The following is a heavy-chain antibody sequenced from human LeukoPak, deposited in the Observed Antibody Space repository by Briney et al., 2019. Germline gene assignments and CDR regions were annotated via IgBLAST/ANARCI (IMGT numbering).Heavy chain of an antibody. D-gene: IGHD3-16*01. Sequence: PGGSLRLSCAVSGFIFSTYGMNWVRQAPGKGLVWVSLINNDGHTTVYADSVKGRFTISRDNAKNTLYLQMNSLRAEDTAVYYCGRDFWGSIDHWGQGTLVTVSS. CDR3: GRDFWGSIDH. V-gene: IGHV3-74*01. CDR1: GFIFSTYG. J-gene: IGHJ4*02. CDR2: INNDGHTT.